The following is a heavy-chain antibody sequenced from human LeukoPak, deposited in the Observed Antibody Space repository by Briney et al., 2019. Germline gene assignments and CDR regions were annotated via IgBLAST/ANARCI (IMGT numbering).Heavy chain of an antibody. CDR2: IYYSGST. D-gene: IGHD1-7*01. CDR1: GGSISSYY. J-gene: IGHJ4*02. Sequence: SETLSLTCTVSGGSISSYYWSWIRQPPGKGLEWIGYIYYSGSTNYNPSLKSRVTISVDTSKNQFSLKLSSVTAADTAVYYCARGWGNYGVYWGQGTLVTVSS. CDR3: ARGWGNYGVY. V-gene: IGHV4-59*01.